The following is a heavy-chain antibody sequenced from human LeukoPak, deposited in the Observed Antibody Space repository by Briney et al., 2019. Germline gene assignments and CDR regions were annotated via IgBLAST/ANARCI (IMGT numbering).Heavy chain of an antibody. D-gene: IGHD5-18*01. CDR3: ARASKGGYSYVRRAFDI. V-gene: IGHV4-34*01. CDR2: INHSGST. J-gene: IGHJ3*02. CDR1: GGSFSDYY. Sequence: PSETLSLTCAVYGGSFSDYYWSWIRQPPGKGLEWIGEINHSGSTNYNPSLKSRVTISVDTSKNQFSLKLSSVTAADTAVYYCARASKGGYSYVRRAFDIWGQGTMVTVSS.